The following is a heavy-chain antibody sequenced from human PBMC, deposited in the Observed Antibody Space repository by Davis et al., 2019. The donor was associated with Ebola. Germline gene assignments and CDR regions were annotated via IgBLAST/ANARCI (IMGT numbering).Heavy chain of an antibody. CDR1: GSTFNSYT. CDR3: ARSEYRRYYYYTMDV. V-gene: IGHV1-69*06. Sequence: SVKVSCKASGSTFNSYTISWVRHAPGQGLEWMGGIIPDFGTANYAQRFQGRVTITADKSTSTAYMELSSLRSEDTAVYYCARSEYRRYYYYTMDVWGNGTTVTVSS. CDR2: IIPDFGTA. J-gene: IGHJ6*04. D-gene: IGHD2/OR15-2a*01.